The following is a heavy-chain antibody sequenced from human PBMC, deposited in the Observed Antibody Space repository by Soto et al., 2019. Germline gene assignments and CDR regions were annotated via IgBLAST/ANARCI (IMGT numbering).Heavy chain of an antibody. D-gene: IGHD3-9*01. CDR3: AIHVGNYDILTGYYDQGGWFDP. CDR2: INHSGST. J-gene: IGHJ5*02. CDR1: GGSFSGYY. V-gene: IGHV4-34*01. Sequence: PSETLSLTCAVYGGSFSGYYWSWIRQPPGKGLEWIGEINHSGSTNYNPSLKSRVTISVETSKNQFSLKLSSVTAADTAVYYCAIHVGNYDILTGYYDQGGWFDPWGQGTLVTVSS.